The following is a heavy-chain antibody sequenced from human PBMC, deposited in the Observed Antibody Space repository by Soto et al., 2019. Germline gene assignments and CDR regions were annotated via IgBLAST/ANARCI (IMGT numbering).Heavy chain of an antibody. CDR3: ARAGGLGAVAVDY. CDR2: IYHSGST. D-gene: IGHD6-19*01. Sequence: QLQLQESGSGLVKPSQTLSLTCAVSGGSISSGGYSWSWIRQPPGKGLEWIGYIYHSGSTYYNPSLKSRVTISVDRSRNQFSLKLSSVTAADTAVYYCARAGGLGAVAVDYWGQGTLVTVSS. CDR1: GGSISSGGYS. J-gene: IGHJ4*02. V-gene: IGHV4-30-2*01.